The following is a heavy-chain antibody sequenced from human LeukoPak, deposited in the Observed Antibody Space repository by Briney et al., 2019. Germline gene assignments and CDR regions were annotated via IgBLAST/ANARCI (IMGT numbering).Heavy chain of an antibody. CDR1: GFIFSSYG. Sequence: GRSLRLSCAASGFIFSSYGMHWVRQAPGKGLEWVAGIWHDGSNKYYADSVKGRFTISRDNSKNTLYLQMNSLRAEDTAVYYCARESRDCSGGSCYWYYYYYGMDVWGQGTTVTVSS. J-gene: IGHJ6*02. CDR3: ARESRDCSGGSCYWYYYYYGMDV. D-gene: IGHD2-15*01. V-gene: IGHV3-33*01. CDR2: IWHDGSNK.